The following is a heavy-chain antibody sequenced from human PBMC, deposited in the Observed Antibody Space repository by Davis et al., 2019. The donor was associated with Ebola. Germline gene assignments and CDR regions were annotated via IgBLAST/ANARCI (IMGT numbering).Heavy chain of an antibody. V-gene: IGHV3-9*01. Sequence: SCAASGFTFDDYAMHWVRQAPGKGLEWVSGISWNSGSIGYADSVKGRFTISRDNAKNSLYLQMNSLRAEDTALYYCAKDIGNYDFWSGYLDVWGKGTTVTVSS. CDR1: GFTFDDYA. J-gene: IGHJ6*03. D-gene: IGHD3-3*01. CDR2: ISWNSGSI. CDR3: AKDIGNYDFWSGYLDV.